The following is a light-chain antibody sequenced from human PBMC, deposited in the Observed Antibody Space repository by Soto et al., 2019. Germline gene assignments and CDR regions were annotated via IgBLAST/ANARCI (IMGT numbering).Light chain of an antibody. CDR1: SGHITYI. J-gene: IGLJ3*02. CDR3: ETWDSNTRL. V-gene: IGLV4-60*02. Sequence: QAVVTQSSSASASLGSSVKLTCTLSSGHITYIIDWHQHQPGQATRYLMRVEGSGNFDTGTGVPDRFSGSSATADRYLTISNLQYEEEAYYYCETWDSNTRLFGGGTKLTVL. CDR2: VEGSGNF.